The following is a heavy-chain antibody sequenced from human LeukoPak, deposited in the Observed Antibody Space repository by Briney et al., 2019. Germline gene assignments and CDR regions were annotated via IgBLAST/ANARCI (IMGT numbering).Heavy chain of an antibody. CDR3: AREAVRNYYDSSGYTIYYYYGMDV. J-gene: IGHJ6*02. D-gene: IGHD3-22*01. V-gene: IGHV1-8*02. CDR1: GYTFTTYP. Sequence: GASVKVSCKAAGYTFTTYPINWVRQATGQGLEWMGWINPNSGNTGYAQKFQGRVTMTTNTSISTAYMELSSLRSEDTAVYYCAREAVRNYYDSSGYTIYYYYGMDVWGQGTTVTVSS. CDR2: INPNSGNT.